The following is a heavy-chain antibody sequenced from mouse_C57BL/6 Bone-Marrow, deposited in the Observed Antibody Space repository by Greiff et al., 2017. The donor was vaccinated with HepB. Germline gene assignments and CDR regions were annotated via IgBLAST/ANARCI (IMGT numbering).Heavy chain of an antibody. CDR3: ARVGTTVVATGRFDY. Sequence: QVQLKESGAELVRPGTSVKMFCKASGYTFTNYWIGWAKQRPGHGLEWIGDIYPGGGYTNYNEKFKGKATLTADKSSSTAYMQFSSLTSEDSAIYYCARVGTTVVATGRFDYWDHGTTLTVSS. J-gene: IGHJ2*01. D-gene: IGHD1-1*01. CDR2: IYPGGGYT. CDR1: GYTFTNYW. V-gene: IGHV1-63*01.